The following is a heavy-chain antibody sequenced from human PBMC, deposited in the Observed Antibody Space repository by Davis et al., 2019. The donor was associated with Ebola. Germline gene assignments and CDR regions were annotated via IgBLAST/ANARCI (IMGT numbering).Heavy chain of an antibody. V-gene: IGHV3-74*01. Sequence: GESLKISCAASGFTFSSHWMHWVRQAPGKGLVWVSRINSDGSSTSYADSVKGRFTISRDNAKNTLYLQMNSLKTEDTAVYYCARPVVKYENSDYSPDRFDSWGQGTLVTVSS. J-gene: IGHJ4*02. CDR3: ARPVVKYENSDYSPDRFDS. D-gene: IGHD3-22*01. CDR2: INSDGSST. CDR1: GFTFSSHW.